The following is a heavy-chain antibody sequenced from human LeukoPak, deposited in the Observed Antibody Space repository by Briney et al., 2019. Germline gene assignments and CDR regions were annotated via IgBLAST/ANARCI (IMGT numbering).Heavy chain of an antibody. V-gene: IGHV1-18*01. CDR1: GYIFTTYG. CDR2: ISGYNGNT. D-gene: IGHD5-18*01. J-gene: IGHJ3*02. CDR3: ARSDPGPLTALIVAFDI. Sequence: ASVKVSCKASGYIFTTYGISWVRQAPGQGLEWLGWISGYNGNTYYAQKLQGRVTMTTDTSTSTAYMELRSLRSDDTAVYYCARSDPGPLTALIVAFDIWGQGTMVTVSS.